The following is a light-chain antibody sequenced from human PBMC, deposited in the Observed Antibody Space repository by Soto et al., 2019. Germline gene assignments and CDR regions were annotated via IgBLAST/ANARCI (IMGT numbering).Light chain of an antibody. CDR3: MQALQTPRT. Sequence: DIVMTQSPLSLPVTPGEPASISCRSSQSLLHSNGYNYLDWYLQKPGQSPQLLIYLGSNRASGVPDRFSGGGSGTDFTLKISRVEAEDVAVYYCMQALQTPRTFGQGTKVEIK. CDR1: QSLLHSNGYNY. CDR2: LGS. J-gene: IGKJ1*01. V-gene: IGKV2-28*01.